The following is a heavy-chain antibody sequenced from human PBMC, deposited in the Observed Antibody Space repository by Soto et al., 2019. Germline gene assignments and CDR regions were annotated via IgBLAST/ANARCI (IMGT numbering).Heavy chain of an antibody. Sequence: EVQLVESGGGLVKPGGSLRLSCAVSGFPFDPYSMSWVRQAPGQGLEWLASLSSGSFYIFHADSIRGRFTISRDDAKNLLFLQMNSLTIEDTATYYCAREANTIYAPHGLDVWGQGTAVTVSS. CDR3: AREANTIYAPHGLDV. J-gene: IGHJ6*02. D-gene: IGHD3-3*01. V-gene: IGHV3-21*01. CDR2: LSSGSFYI. CDR1: GFPFDPYS.